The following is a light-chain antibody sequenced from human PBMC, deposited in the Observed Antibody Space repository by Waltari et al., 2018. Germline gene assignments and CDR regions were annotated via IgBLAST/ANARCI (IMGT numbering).Light chain of an antibody. CDR3: QLAQRFPF. Sequence: DIQMTQSPLSVSASIGDRVAISCRASQDIASWLAWYQQHPGKAPRLLVYAASNLQSGVPSGFSGSGSGTNFTLTINSLQPEDFATYYCQLAQRFPFFGPGTKVDVK. CDR2: AAS. CDR1: QDIASW. J-gene: IGKJ3*01. V-gene: IGKV1-12*01.